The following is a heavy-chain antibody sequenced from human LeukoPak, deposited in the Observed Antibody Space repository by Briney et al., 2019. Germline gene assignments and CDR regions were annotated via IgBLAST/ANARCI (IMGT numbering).Heavy chain of an antibody. CDR1: GVSISSSSYY. CDR3: ARQLTPRGSGEDSWFDP. D-gene: IGHD3-10*01. Sequence: SETLSLTCNVSGVSISSSSYYWGWIRQPPGKGLEWIGYIYYSGSTNYNPSLKSRVTISVDTSKNQFSLKLSSVTAADTAVYYCARQLTPRGSGEDSWFDPWGQGTLVTVSS. J-gene: IGHJ5*02. V-gene: IGHV4-61*05. CDR2: IYYSGST.